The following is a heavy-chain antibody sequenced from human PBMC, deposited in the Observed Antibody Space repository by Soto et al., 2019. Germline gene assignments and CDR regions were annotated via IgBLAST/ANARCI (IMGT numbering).Heavy chain of an antibody. CDR2: ITGSVVST. D-gene: IGHD2-15*01. J-gene: IGHJ4*02. V-gene: IGHV3-23*01. CDR3: ANFDGSSCYLPYDY. Sequence: EVQLLESGGGLVQPGGSLRLSCAASGFTFSSYAMSWVRQAPGKGLEWVSAITGSVVSTYYTDSVKGRFTFSRDNSKSTLYLQMISLRAEDTAVYYCANFDGSSCYLPYDYWGQGTLVTVSS. CDR1: GFTFSSYA.